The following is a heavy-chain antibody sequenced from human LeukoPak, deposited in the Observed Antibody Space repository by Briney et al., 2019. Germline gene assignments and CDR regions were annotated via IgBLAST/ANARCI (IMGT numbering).Heavy chain of an antibody. D-gene: IGHD2-2*02. CDR2: IYYSGST. J-gene: IGHJ4*02. V-gene: IGHV4-59*12. Sequence: SETLSLTCTVSGGSISSYYWSWIRQPPGKGLEWIGYIYYSGSTNYNPSLKSRVTISVDTSKNQFSLKLSSVTAADTAVYYCARERGISCSSTSCYTYYFDYWGQGTLVTVSS. CDR3: ARERGISCSSTSCYTYYFDY. CDR1: GGSISSYY.